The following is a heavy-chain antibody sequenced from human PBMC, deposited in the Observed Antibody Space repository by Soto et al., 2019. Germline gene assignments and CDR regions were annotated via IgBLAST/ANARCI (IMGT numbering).Heavy chain of an antibody. J-gene: IGHJ3*02. CDR2: INAGNGNT. CDR3: ASLVRRSGWYGVI. CDR1: GYTFTSYA. V-gene: IGHV1-3*01. Sequence: ASVKVSGKASGYTFTSYAMHWGRQAPGQRLEWMGWINAGNGNTKYSQKFQGRVTITRDTSASTAYMELSRLRSEDTAVYSCASLVRRSGWYGVIWGEGKMVTVSS. D-gene: IGHD6-19*01.